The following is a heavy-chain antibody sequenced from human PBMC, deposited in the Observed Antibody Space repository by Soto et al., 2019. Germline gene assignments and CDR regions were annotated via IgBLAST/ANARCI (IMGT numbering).Heavy chain of an antibody. D-gene: IGHD3-3*01. V-gene: IGHV3-66*01. CDR2: ISSGGST. CDR3: ARDTLGGAYGFLR. Sequence: EVQLVESGGGLVQPGGSLRLSCAASGFTVSNLYMTWVRQAPGKGLQWVAVISSGGSTYYADSVKGRLTISRDNSKNTLYIERKSLRAEDTAVYYCARDTLGGAYGFLRGGQGTVVTVPS. J-gene: IGHJ4*02. CDR1: GFTVSNLY.